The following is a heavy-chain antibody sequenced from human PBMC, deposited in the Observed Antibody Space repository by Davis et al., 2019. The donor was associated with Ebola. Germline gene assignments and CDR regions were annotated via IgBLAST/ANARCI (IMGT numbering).Heavy chain of an antibody. CDR1: GFTFSSYG. CDR2: ISYDGSNK. CDR3: ARDLDFMVLVTHYDAFDV. Sequence: PGGSLRLSCAASGFTFSSYGMHWVRQAPGKGLEWVAVISYDGSNKYYADSVKGRFTISRDNSKNKLYLQMNSLRAEDTAVYYCARDLDFMVLVTHYDAFDVWGQGTTVTVSS. D-gene: IGHD2-8*01. J-gene: IGHJ3*01. V-gene: IGHV3-30*03.